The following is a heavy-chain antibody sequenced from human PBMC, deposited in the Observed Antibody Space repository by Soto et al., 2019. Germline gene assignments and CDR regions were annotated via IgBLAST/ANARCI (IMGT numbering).Heavy chain of an antibody. CDR1: GFAFQNHG. V-gene: IGHV3-20*01. CDR2: ISGSGVNA. Sequence: EVQLVESGGSVIRPGGSLRLSCAASGFAFQNHGMAWVRQVPGKGLEWVAGISGSGVNAGYADSVKGRFTISRDNGDNSLYLEINNLGVEDTALYHCARKPHWQYWHFDLCGRGTLVTVSS. CDR3: ARKPHWQYWHFDL. J-gene: IGHJ2*01. D-gene: IGHD1-1*01.